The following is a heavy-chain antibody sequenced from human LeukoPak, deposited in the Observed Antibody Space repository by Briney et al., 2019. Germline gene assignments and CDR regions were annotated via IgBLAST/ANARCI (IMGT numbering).Heavy chain of an antibody. J-gene: IGHJ4*02. CDR1: GFTSSRNS. V-gene: IGHV3-48*04. Sequence: GGSLRLSCTTSGFTSSRNSMNWVRQAPGKGLEWISYISSSSSNIQYADSVKGRFTISRDNARNSLYLQMNNLRAEDTAVYYCARGDGDDNWLIDYWGQGTLVTVSS. D-gene: IGHD1-1*01. CDR2: ISSSSSNI. CDR3: ARGDGDDNWLIDY.